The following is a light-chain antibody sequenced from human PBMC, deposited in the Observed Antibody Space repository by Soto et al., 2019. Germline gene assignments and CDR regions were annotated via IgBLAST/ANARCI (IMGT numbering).Light chain of an antibody. CDR1: ERINTY. J-gene: IGKJ4*01. V-gene: IGKV1-12*01. CDR3: QQANSPPLT. Sequence: DIQMTKSPSSVSASVGDRVTITCRASERINTYLAWYQQQPGKAPKLLIYAASSLQSGVPSRFSGSGSGTEFTLTISNLQPEDFASYYCQQANSPPLTFGGGTKVQIK. CDR2: AAS.